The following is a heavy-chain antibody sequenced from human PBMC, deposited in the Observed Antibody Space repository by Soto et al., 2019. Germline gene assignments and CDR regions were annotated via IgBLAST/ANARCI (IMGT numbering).Heavy chain of an antibody. CDR3: ARAGGTTVTGLWHFDS. CDR2: IWYDGTQK. Sequence: GWSLGLGREASGFTVNTYSMHWVRQPPGKGLEWLAAIWYDGTQKYYADSVKGRFIISRDNSKKTLYLEMNSLRAEDTAVYYCARAGGTTVTGLWHFDSWGQGTLVTVSS. D-gene: IGHD4-17*01. V-gene: IGHV3-33*01. J-gene: IGHJ4*02. CDR1: GFTVNTYS.